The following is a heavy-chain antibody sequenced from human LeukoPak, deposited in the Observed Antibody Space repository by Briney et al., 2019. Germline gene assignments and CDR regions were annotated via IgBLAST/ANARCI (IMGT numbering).Heavy chain of an antibody. CDR1: GYTFTSYA. CDR2: MNPNSGNT. V-gene: IGHV1-8*02. J-gene: IGHJ5*02. Sequence: GASVKVSCKASGYTFTSYAMHWVRQAPGQGLEWMGWMNPNSGNTGYAQKFQGRVTMTRNTSISTAYMELSSLRSEDTAVYYCARARKTYYYDSSEERFDPWGQGTLVTVSS. CDR3: ARARKTYYYDSSEERFDP. D-gene: IGHD3-22*01.